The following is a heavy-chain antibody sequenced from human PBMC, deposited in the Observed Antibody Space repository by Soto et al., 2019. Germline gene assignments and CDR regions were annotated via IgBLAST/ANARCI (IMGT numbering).Heavy chain of an antibody. Sequence: PSETLSLTCTVSGGSISSGGYYWSWIRQHPGKGLEWIGYIYYSGSTYYNPSLKSRVTISMDTSRNQFSLKLSSVTAADTAIYYCARRIILSSFYYYMDVWGKGTTVTGSS. CDR1: GGSISSGGYY. V-gene: IGHV4-31*03. CDR3: ARRIILSSFYYYMDV. D-gene: IGHD2-2*01. CDR2: IYYSGST. J-gene: IGHJ6*03.